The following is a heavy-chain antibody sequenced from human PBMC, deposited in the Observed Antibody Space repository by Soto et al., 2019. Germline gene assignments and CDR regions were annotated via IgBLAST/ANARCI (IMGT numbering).Heavy chain of an antibody. J-gene: IGHJ4*02. CDR1: RDSFTYYW. CDR3: ARSDYESLAYFGQAGTFDY. CDR2: IYPGDSDT. V-gene: IGHV5-51*01. Sequence: EVQLVQSGAEVKKPGESLKISCKGSRDSFTYYWIAWVRQMPGKGLEWMGIIYPGDSDTRHSPSFQGQVTISADKSIYPADLQWSSLKASETATYSCARSDYESLAYFGQAGTFDYWGQGTLVTVSS. D-gene: IGHD3-22*01.